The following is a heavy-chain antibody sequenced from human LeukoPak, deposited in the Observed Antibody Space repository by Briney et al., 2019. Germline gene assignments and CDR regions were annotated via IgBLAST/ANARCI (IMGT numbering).Heavy chain of an antibody. CDR3: ARDLLGDYGTFDI. D-gene: IGHD4-17*01. CDR2: VYNTGST. J-gene: IGHJ3*02. V-gene: IGHV4-4*07. Sequence: SETLSLTCTVSGGSITTHYWSWIRQPAGRGVEWIGRVYNTGSTKYNPSLESRVTMSVDTSSNRFSLRLRSVTAADTAVYYCARDLLGDYGTFDIWGQGTMVTVSS. CDR1: GGSITTHY.